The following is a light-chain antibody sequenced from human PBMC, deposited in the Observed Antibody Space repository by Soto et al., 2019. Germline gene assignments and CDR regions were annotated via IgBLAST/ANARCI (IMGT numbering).Light chain of an antibody. CDR1: SNDVGAYIY. CDR3: CSYAGNYAFV. V-gene: IGLV2-11*01. CDR2: DVN. J-gene: IGLJ2*01. Sequence: QSALTQPRSVSGSPGQSVTVSCTGTSNDVGAYIYVSWYQQHPGKAPRLMIYDVNKRPSGVPDRFAGSKSGNTASLTISALPAEDEADYFCCSYAGNYAFVFGGGTKVTVL.